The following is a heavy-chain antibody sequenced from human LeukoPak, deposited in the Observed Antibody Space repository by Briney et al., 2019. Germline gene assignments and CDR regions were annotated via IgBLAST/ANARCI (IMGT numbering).Heavy chain of an antibody. CDR3: ARVTVATISLYYYYYYGMDV. CDR1: GGSFSGYY. V-gene: IGHV4-34*01. CDR2: INHSGSA. D-gene: IGHD5-12*01. Sequence: SETLSLTCAVYGGSFSGYYWSWIRQPPGKGLEWIGEINHSGSANYNPSLESRVTISVDTSKNQFSLKLSSVTAADTAVYYCARVTVATISLYYYYYYGMDVWGQGTTVTVSS. J-gene: IGHJ6*02.